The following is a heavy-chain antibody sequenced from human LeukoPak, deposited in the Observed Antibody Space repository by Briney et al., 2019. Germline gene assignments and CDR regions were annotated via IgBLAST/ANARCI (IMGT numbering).Heavy chain of an antibody. V-gene: IGHV4-39*01. Sequence: SETLSLTCTASGGSISSSSYYWGWIRQPPGKGLEWIGSIYYSGSTYYNPSLKSRVTISVDTSKNQFSLKLSSVTAADTAVYYCARSGVPAAIGNWFDPWGQGTLVTVSS. CDR2: IYYSGST. CDR3: ARSGVPAAIGNWFDP. CDR1: GGSISSSSYY. D-gene: IGHD2-2*01. J-gene: IGHJ5*02.